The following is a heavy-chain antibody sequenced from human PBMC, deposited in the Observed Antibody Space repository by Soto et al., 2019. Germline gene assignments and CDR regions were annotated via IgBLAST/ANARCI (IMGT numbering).Heavy chain of an antibody. D-gene: IGHD2-15*01. CDR2: IYYSGST. CDR3: ARDPTDYCSGGSCHDAFDI. Sequence: PSETLSLTCTVSGGSIRSYCWTWIRQPPGKGLEWIGYIYYSGSTNYNPSLKSRVTISVDTSKNQFSLKLSSVTAADTAVYYCARDPTDYCSGGSCHDAFDIWGQGTMVTVSS. V-gene: IGHV4-59*01. CDR1: GGSIRSYC. J-gene: IGHJ3*02.